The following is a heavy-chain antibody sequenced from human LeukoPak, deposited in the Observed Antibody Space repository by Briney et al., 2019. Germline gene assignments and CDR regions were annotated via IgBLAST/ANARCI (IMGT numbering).Heavy chain of an antibody. V-gene: IGHV3-30*04. CDR1: GFTFNSYA. CDR2: ISYDGTNK. CDR3: ARDKDYDILAGYYYFDY. J-gene: IGHJ4*02. Sequence: GESLRLSCAASGFTFNSYAMHWVRQAPGKGLEWVAVISYDGTNKYYADSVKGRFTISRDNSKNTLYLQMNSLRTEDTAIYYCARDKDYDILAGYYYFDYWGQGTLVTVSS. D-gene: IGHD3-9*01.